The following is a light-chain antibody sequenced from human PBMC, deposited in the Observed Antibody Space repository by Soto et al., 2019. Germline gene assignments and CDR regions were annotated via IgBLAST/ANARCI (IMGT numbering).Light chain of an antibody. CDR2: WAS. Sequence: DIVMTQSPDALAASLGERATINCRSSQSVLYSSNNKNYLAWYQQKPGQPPKLLIYWASTRESGVPDRFTGRGSGTDFTLSISSLQAEDVAVYYCQQYSSTPPTFGQGTRLEIK. J-gene: IGKJ5*01. CDR1: QSVLYSSNNKNY. CDR3: QQYSSTPPT. V-gene: IGKV4-1*01.